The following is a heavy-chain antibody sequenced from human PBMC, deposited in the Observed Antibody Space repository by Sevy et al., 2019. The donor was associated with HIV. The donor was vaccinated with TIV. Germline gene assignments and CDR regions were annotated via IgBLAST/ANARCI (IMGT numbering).Heavy chain of an antibody. Sequence: GGSLRLSCAISGFTVNDKYISWVRQAPGKGLEWVSVIFSSGSTYYADSAKGRFTISRDNSKNTVYLQMNSLRAEDTAVYYCVSLFLSYRSGWSYFDYWGQGTPVTVSS. CDR3: VSLFLSYRSGWSYFDY. D-gene: IGHD6-19*01. V-gene: IGHV3-66*02. CDR1: GFTVNDKY. CDR2: IFSSGST. J-gene: IGHJ4*02.